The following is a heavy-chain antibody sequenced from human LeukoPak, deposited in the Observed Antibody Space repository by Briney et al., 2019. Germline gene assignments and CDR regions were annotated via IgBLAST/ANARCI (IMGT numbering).Heavy chain of an antibody. D-gene: IGHD5-24*01. CDR3: ARGDMATRIFDY. J-gene: IGHJ4*02. V-gene: IGHV4-59*01. CDR2: IYYSGST. Sequence: PSETLSLTCTVSGGSISSYYWSWIRQPPGKGLEWIGYIYYSGSTNYNPSLKSRVTISVDTSKNQFSLKLSSVTAADTAVYYCARGDMATRIFDYWGQGTLVTVSS. CDR1: GGSISSYY.